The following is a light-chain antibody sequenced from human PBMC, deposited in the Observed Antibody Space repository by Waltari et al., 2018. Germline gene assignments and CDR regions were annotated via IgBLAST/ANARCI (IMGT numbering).Light chain of an antibody. V-gene: IGKV4-1*01. CDR3: QQFYSTPPT. Sequence: DVVMTQSPDSLAVTLGERAAINCTSSRSLLHSLNNNNYLVWYQQKPGQPPKLLISWASTRESGVPDRFSGSGSVTDFTRTISSLQAEDVAVYHCQQFYSTPPTFGQVTKLEIK. CDR2: WAS. J-gene: IGKJ2*01. CDR1: RSLLHSLNNNNY.